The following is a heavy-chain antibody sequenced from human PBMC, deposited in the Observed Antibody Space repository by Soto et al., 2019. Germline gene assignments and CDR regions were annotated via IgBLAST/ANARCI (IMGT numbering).Heavy chain of an antibody. Sequence: QVQLQQWGAGLLKPSETLSLTCAVYGGSFSGYYWSWIRQPPGKGLEWIGEINHSGSTNYNPSLKSRVTISVDTSKHQFSLKLSSVTAADTAVYYCAREGFFYYIWGSYRPFDYWGQGPLVTVSS. CDR3: AREGFFYYIWGSYRPFDY. CDR1: GGSFSGYY. J-gene: IGHJ4*02. CDR2: INHSGST. D-gene: IGHD3-16*02. V-gene: IGHV4-34*01.